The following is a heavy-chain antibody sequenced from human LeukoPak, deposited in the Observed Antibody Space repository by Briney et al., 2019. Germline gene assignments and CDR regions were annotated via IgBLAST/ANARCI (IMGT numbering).Heavy chain of an antibody. CDR3: ARVVGLTGYSSTWYSGYYYYMDV. CDR1: GYAFTRHY. V-gene: IGHV1-46*01. D-gene: IGHD6-13*01. CDR2: INPSGSST. J-gene: IGHJ6*03. Sequence: ASVKVSCKASGYAFTRHYMHWVRQAPGQGLEWMGLINPSGSSTIYAQKFQGRVTMTRDMSTSTDYMELSSLRSEDTAVYYCARVVGLTGYSSTWYSGYYYYMDVWGKGTTVTVSS.